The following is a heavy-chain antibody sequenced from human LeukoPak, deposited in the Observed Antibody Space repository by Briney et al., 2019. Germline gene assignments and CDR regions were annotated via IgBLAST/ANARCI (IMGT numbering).Heavy chain of an antibody. CDR2: LRPDGSNK. CDR1: GFTFSTYA. Sequence: GGSLPLSCAASGFTFSTYAIQWVPPAPGRGLEGVALLRPDGSNKYYADSVKGRFTISRDNYKNTLSLHMYSLRAEHTAVYYCAKVAHYYGSGSHRRGHSFEHWGQGTLITVSS. J-gene: IGHJ4*02. V-gene: IGHV3-30*02. CDR3: AKVAHYYGSGSHRRGHSFEH. D-gene: IGHD3-10*01.